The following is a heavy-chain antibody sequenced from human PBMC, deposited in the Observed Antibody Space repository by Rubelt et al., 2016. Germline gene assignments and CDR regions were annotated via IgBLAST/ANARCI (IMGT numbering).Heavy chain of an antibody. Sequence: ASGFTYTYSTMTWVRQAPGKGLEWVSAISGNGGSTYYADSVRGRFTISRDNSRNTLYLQMNSLRAEDTAVYYCARVRELQDYYYGMDVWGQGTTVTVSS. CDR2: ISGNGGST. CDR3: ARVRELQDYYYGMDV. CDR1: GFTYTYST. J-gene: IGHJ6*02. D-gene: IGHD1-7*01. V-gene: IGHV3-23*01.